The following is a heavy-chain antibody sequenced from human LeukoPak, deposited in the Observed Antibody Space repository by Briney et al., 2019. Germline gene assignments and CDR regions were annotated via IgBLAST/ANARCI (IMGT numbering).Heavy chain of an antibody. Sequence: GGSLRLSCAASGFTFIDYEMLWVRQVIGKGLEWVSAIGIRGDTHYSGSVKGRFTISRENAESSLYLQMNSLRAEDTAVYYCARGGIQVSGIDEFDYWGQGTLVTVSS. CDR3: ARGGIQVSGIDEFDY. CDR1: GFTFIDYE. J-gene: IGHJ4*02. D-gene: IGHD6-19*01. V-gene: IGHV3-13*01. CDR2: IGIRGDT.